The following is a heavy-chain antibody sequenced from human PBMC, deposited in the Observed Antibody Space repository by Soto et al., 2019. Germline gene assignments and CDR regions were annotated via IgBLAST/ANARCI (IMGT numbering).Heavy chain of an antibody. CDR1: WDSFSSNIAA. J-gene: IGHJ6*02. Sequence: SQPLSLNCSISWDSFSSNIAAWNCIRQSPSRGLEWLGRTYYRSKWYYGYAVSVKSRITIKADTSKNQFSLQLNSVTPEDTAVYYCARIHSSSSSDMDVWGQGTTVTVSS. V-gene: IGHV6-1*01. CDR3: ARIHSSSSSDMDV. D-gene: IGHD6-6*01. CDR2: TYYRSKWYY.